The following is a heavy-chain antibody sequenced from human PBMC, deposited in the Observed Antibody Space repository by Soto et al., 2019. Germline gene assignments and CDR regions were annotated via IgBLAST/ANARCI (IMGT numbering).Heavy chain of an antibody. Sequence: ASVKVSCKASGYTFTSYYVHWVRQAPGQGLEWMGIINPSGGSTSYAQKFQGRVTMTRDTSTTTVYVEFSSLRSEDTAVYYCARDRGTTVVTFCTDVDNAFDIWGQGTMVTVSS. V-gene: IGHV1-46*01. D-gene: IGHD4-17*01. CDR1: GYTFTSYY. CDR2: INPSGGST. J-gene: IGHJ3*02. CDR3: ARDRGTTVVTFCTDVDNAFDI.